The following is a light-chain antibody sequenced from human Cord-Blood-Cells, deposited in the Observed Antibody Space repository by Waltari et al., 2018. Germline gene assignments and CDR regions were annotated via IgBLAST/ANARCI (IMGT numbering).Light chain of an antibody. V-gene: IGLV2-8*01. CDR3: SSYAGSNNLV. J-gene: IGLJ2*01. CDR1: SSDVGGYNY. CDR2: EVS. Sequence: QSALTQPPSASGSPGQSVTISCPGTSSDVGGYNYVSWYQQTPGKAPKLMIYEVSKRPSGVPDRFSGSKSGNTASLTVSGLQAEDEADYYCSSYAGSNNLVFGGGTKLTVL.